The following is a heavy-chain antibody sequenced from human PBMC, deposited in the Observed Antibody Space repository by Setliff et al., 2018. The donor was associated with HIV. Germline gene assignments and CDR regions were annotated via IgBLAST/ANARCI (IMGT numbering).Heavy chain of an antibody. CDR1: GGSISSGSYY. D-gene: IGHD3-22*01. J-gene: IGHJ6*02. Sequence: SETLSLTCTVSGGSISSGSYYWSWVRQPAGKGLEWIGRIHTSGSTNYNPSLKSRVTISVDTSKNQFSLKLSSVTAADTAVYYCARERSSGYHSYYYHYGMDVWGQGTTVTVSS. CDR3: ARERSSGYHSYYYHYGMDV. CDR2: IHTSGST. V-gene: IGHV4-61*02.